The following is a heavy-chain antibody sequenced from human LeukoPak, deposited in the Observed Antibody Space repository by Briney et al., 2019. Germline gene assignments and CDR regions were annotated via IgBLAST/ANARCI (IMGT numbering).Heavy chain of an antibody. V-gene: IGHV4-38-2*02. CDR3: ARVAVYSSWDTYYYYYYMDV. J-gene: IGHJ6*03. Sequence: SETLSLTCTVSGYSISSGYYWVWIRQPPGKGLEWIGSIYHSGSTNYNPSLKSRVTISVDTSKNQFSLKLSSVTAADTAVYYCARVAVYSSWDTYYYYYYMDVWGKGTTVTISS. D-gene: IGHD6-13*01. CDR1: GYSISSGYY. CDR2: IYHSGST.